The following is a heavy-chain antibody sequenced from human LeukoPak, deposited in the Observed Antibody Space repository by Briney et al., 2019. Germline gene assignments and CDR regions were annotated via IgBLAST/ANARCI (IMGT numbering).Heavy chain of an antibody. Sequence: GESLKISCKGSGYSFTSYWIGWVRQMPGKGLEWMGIIYPGDSDTRYSPSFQGQVTISADKSINTAYLQWSSLKASDTAIYYCVRQRVGRPQVIYHYQYMDVWGKGTTVTVSS. D-gene: IGHD3-16*01. J-gene: IGHJ6*03. V-gene: IGHV5-51*01. CDR3: VRQRVGRPQVIYHYQYMDV. CDR1: GYSFTSYW. CDR2: IYPGDSDT.